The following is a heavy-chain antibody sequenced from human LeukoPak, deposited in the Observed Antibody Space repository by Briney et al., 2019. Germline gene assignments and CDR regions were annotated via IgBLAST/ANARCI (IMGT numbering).Heavy chain of an antibody. V-gene: IGHV4-30-2*01. CDR2: IYHSGST. J-gene: IGHJ3*02. D-gene: IGHD3-3*01. CDR1: GGSISSGGYY. Sequence: PSETLSLTCTVSGGSISSGGYYWSWIRQPPGKGLEWIGYIYHSGSTYYNPSLKSRVTISVDRSKSQFSLKLSSVTAADTAVYYCARDRLRFLEWLLLPDAFDIWGQGTMVTVSS. CDR3: ARDRLRFLEWLLLPDAFDI.